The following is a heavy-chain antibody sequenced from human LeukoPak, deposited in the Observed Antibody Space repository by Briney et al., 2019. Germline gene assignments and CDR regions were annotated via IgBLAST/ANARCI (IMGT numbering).Heavy chain of an antibody. CDR1: GFTFSSYG. J-gene: IGHJ4*02. D-gene: IGHD4-17*01. CDR2: ISGSGGST. Sequence: AGGFLRLSCAGSGFTFSSYGMSWVRQAPGKGLEWVSAISGSGGSTYYADSVKGRFTISRDNSKNTLYLQMNSLRAEDTAVYYCAKERGVDYGLRYWGQGTLVTVSS. V-gene: IGHV3-23*01. CDR3: AKERGVDYGLRY.